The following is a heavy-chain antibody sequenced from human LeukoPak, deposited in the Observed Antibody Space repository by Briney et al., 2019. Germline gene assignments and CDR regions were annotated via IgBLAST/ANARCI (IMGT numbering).Heavy chain of an antibody. CDR2: INPNSGGT. CDR1: EYTFTGFY. D-gene: IGHD3-9*01. J-gene: IGHJ4*02. CDR3: ARDDILTGYSY. Sequence: ASVKVSCKASEYTFTGFYMHWVRQAPGQGLEWMGWINPNSGGTNYAQKFQGRVTMTRDTSISTAYMELSRLRSDDTAVYYCARDDILTGYSYWGQGALVTVSS. V-gene: IGHV1-2*02.